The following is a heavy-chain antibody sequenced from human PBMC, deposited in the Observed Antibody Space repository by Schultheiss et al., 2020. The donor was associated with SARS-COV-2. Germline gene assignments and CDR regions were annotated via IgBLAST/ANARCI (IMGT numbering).Heavy chain of an antibody. V-gene: IGHV3-23*01. CDR3: ARGNDYGDYYFDY. Sequence: GGSLRLSCAASGFTFSSYAMSWVRQAPGKGLEWVSAISGSGGSTYYADSVKGRFTISRDNSKNTLYLQMNSLRAEDTAVYYCARGNDYGDYYFDYWGQGTLVTVSS. D-gene: IGHD4-17*01. CDR2: ISGSGGST. CDR1: GFTFSSYA. J-gene: IGHJ4*02.